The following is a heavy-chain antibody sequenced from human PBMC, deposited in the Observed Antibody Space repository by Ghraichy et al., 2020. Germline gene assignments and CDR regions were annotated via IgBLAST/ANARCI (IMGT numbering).Heavy chain of an antibody. CDR1: GGSISSSSYY. D-gene: IGHD3-3*01. J-gene: IGHJ5*02. V-gene: IGHV4-39*01. CDR2: IYYSGST. CDR3: ARKEVTIFGVSGWFDP. Sequence: TLSLTCTVSGGSISSSSYYWGWIRQPPGKGLEWIGSIYYSGSTYYNPSLKSRVTISVDTSKNQFSLKLSSVTAADTAVYYCARKEVTIFGVSGWFDPWGQGTLVTVSS.